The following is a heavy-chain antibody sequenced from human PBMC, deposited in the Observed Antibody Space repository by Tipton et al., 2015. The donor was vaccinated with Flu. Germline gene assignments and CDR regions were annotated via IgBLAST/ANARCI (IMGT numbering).Heavy chain of an antibody. Sequence: SLRLSCVASGFTVSSNYMSWVRQAPGKGLEWVSVIYSGGSTYYADSVKGRFTISRDNSKDTLYLQMNSLRAEDTAVYYCARAPSPLLGCHNWGQGTLVTVSS. D-gene: IGHD2-21*01. J-gene: IGHJ4*02. CDR2: IYSGGST. V-gene: IGHV3-53*01. CDR3: ARAPSPLLGCHN. CDR1: GFTVSSNY.